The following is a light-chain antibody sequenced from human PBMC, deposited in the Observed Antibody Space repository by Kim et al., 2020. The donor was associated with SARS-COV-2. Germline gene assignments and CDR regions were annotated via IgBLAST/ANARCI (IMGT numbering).Light chain of an antibody. CDR3: QAWVSSTEV. CDR1: KLGDKY. V-gene: IGLV3-1*01. CDR2: QDS. Sequence: SYELTQPPSVSVSPGQTASITCYGDKLGDKYACWYQQKPGQSPVLVIYQDSKRPSGIPERFSGSNSGNTATLTISGTQAMDEADYYCQAWVSSTEVFGTG. J-gene: IGLJ1*01.